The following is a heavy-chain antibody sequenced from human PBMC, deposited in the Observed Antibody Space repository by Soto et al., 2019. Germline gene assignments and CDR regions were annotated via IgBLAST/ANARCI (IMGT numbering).Heavy chain of an antibody. D-gene: IGHD6-6*01. CDR2: ISSSSSYI. V-gene: IGHV3-21*01. CDR3: ARASGSAFDY. J-gene: IGHJ4*02. CDR1: GFTFSSYS. Sequence: NPGGSLRLSCAASGFTFSSYSMNWVRQAPGKGLEWASSISSSSSYIYYADSVKGRFTISRDNAKNSLYLQMNSLRAEDTAVYYCARASGSAFDYWGQGTLVTVSS.